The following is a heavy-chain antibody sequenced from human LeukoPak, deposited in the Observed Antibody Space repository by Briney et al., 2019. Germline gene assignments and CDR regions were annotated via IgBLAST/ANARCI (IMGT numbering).Heavy chain of an antibody. CDR2: IYPGDSDT. J-gene: IGHJ3*02. D-gene: IGHD4-11*01. Sequence: GESLKISCKGSGYTFTTYWIGWVRQMPGKGLEWMGIIYPGDSDTRYSPSFQGQVTIPADKSISTAYLQWSSLKASDTAMYYCARRTTTIITPGAFDIWGQGTMVTVTS. V-gene: IGHV5-51*01. CDR1: GYTFTTYW. CDR3: ARRTTTIITPGAFDI.